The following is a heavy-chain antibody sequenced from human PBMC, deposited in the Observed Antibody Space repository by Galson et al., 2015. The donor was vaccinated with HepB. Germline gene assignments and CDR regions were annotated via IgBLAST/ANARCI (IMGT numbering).Heavy chain of an antibody. CDR3: SLWFFASFHATDV. CDR2: INPSDGRT. D-gene: IGHD3-10*01. CDR1: GYTFTSFY. V-gene: IGHV1-46*01. Sequence: SVKVSCKASGYTFTSFYVEWVRQAPGQGLEWMGIINPSDGRTNSAQKFQDRVTLTRDTSTSTVYMELSSLTSEDTAVYYCSLWFFASFHATDVWGQGTTVTVSS. J-gene: IGHJ6*01.